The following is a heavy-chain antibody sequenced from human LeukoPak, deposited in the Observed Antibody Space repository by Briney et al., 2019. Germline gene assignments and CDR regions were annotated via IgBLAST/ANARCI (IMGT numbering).Heavy chain of an antibody. CDR1: GFTFSNAW. CDR3: ARNRAAVFDY. V-gene: IGHV3-15*04. D-gene: IGHD6-13*01. J-gene: IGHJ4*02. Sequence: GGSLRLSCIASGFTFSNAWMSWVRQAPGKGLEWVGRIASKSYGETIDYAAPVKGRFTISRDDSRNTLYLEMNSLRAEDTAVYYCARNRAAVFDYWGQGTLVTVSS. CDR2: IASKSYGETI.